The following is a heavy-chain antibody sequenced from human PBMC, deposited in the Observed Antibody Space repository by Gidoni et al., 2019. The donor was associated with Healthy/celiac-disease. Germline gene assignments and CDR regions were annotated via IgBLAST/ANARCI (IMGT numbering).Heavy chain of an antibody. V-gene: IGHV3-33*01. CDR3: ARGGGNGGYSYGQGYYFDY. Sequence: QVQLVESGGGVVQPGRSLRLSCAASGFPFSSYGMHWVRQAPGKGLEWVAVIWYDGSNKYYADSVKGRFTISRDNSKNTLYLQMNSLRAEDTAVYYCARGGGNGGYSYGQGYYFDYWGQGTLVTVSS. CDR2: IWYDGSNK. D-gene: IGHD5-18*01. J-gene: IGHJ4*02. CDR1: GFPFSSYG.